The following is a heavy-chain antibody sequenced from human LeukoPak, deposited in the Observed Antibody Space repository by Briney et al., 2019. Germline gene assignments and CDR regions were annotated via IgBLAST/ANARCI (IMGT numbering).Heavy chain of an antibody. V-gene: IGHV1-2*02. CDR1: GYTFTGYY. CDR3: ARRSYYDSSGYYMGYYYYYMDV. D-gene: IGHD3-22*01. Sequence: ASVKVCCKASGYTFTGYYMHWVRQAPGQGLEWMGWINPNSGGTNYAQKFQGRVTMTRDTSISTAYMELSRLRSDDTAVYYCARRSYYDSSGYYMGYYYYYMDVWGKGTTVTVSS. J-gene: IGHJ6*03. CDR2: INPNSGGT.